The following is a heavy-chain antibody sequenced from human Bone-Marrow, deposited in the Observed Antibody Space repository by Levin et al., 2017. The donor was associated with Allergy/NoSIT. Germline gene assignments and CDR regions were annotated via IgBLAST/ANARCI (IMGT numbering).Heavy chain of an antibody. D-gene: IGHD3-10*01. CDR2: IYSSGGT. Sequence: PSETLSLTCSVSDDSISSGDYYWSWVRQSPGKGLEWIGYIYSSGGTYYNPSLKSRVTISVDRSKNQFSLKLTSVTAADTAVYYCAREPPSGIDGMDVWGQGTTVTVSS. CDR3: AREPPSGIDGMDV. J-gene: IGHJ6*02. V-gene: IGHV4-30-4*01. CDR1: DDSISSGDYY.